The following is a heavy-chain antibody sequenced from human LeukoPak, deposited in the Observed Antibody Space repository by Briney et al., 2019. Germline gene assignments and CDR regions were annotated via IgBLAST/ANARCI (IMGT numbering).Heavy chain of an antibody. V-gene: IGHV4-59*08. CDR2: IHNSEST. CDR3: ARPVNSGYFQYFDI. D-gene: IGHD3-22*01. Sequence: PSETLSLTCIVSGGSISSYYWSWIRQPPGKGLEWIGYIHNSESTSYNPSLKSRVTISADTSKSQVSLKLSSLTADDTAVYYCARPVNSGYFQYFDIWGPGTLVTVSS. CDR1: GGSISSYY. J-gene: IGHJ2*01.